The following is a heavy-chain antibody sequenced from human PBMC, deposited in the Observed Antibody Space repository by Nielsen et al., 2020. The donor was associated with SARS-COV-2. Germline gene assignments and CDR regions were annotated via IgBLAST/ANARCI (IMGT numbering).Heavy chain of an antibody. V-gene: IGHV3-30*18. CDR3: AKEGGYGGVYAAYYYYGMDV. CDR2: ISYDGSNK. J-gene: IGHJ6*02. Sequence: GESLKISCAASGFTFSGYGMHWVRQAPGKGLEWVAVISYDGSNKYYADSVKGRFTISRDNSKNTLYLQMNSLRAEDTAVYYCAKEGGYGGVYAAYYYYGMDVWGQGTTVTVSS. D-gene: IGHD4-23*01. CDR1: GFTFSGYG.